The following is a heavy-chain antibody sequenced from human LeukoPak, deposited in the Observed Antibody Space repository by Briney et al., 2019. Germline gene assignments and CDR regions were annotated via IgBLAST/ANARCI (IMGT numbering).Heavy chain of an antibody. D-gene: IGHD6-6*01. J-gene: IGHJ3*02. CDR1: GGSISSGGYY. CDR3: ARPSIAARNDAFDI. Sequence: PSETLSLTCTVSGGSISSGGYYWSWIRQPPGKGLEWIGYIYHSGSTYYNPSLKSRVTTSVDRSKNQFSLKLSSVTAADTAVYYCARPSIAARNDAFDIWGQGTMVTVSS. CDR2: IYHSGST. V-gene: IGHV4-30-2*01.